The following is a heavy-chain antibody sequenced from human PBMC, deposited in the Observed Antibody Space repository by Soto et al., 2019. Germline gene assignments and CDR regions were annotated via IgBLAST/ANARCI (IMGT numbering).Heavy chain of an antibody. Sequence: GGSLRLSCAASGFTFSSYAMSWVRQAPGKGLEWVSAISGSGGSTYYADSVKGRFTISRDNSKNTLYLQMNSLRAEDTAVYYCAKDRGDGYNHPLPILFDYWGQGTLVTVSS. V-gene: IGHV3-23*01. J-gene: IGHJ4*02. CDR3: AKDRGDGYNHPLPILFDY. CDR1: GFTFSSYA. CDR2: ISGSGGST. D-gene: IGHD5-12*01.